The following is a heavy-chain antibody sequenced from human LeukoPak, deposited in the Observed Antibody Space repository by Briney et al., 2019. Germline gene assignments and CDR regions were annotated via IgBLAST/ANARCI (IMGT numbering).Heavy chain of an antibody. D-gene: IGHD1-1*01. Sequence: PSETLSLTCTVSGGSISSYYWSWIRQPPGKGLEWIGSIYYGGSTFYNPSLKNRVTISADTSKNQFSLNLSSVTAADTAVYYCARRLASSSDTFDYWGQGTLVTVSS. J-gene: IGHJ4*02. CDR1: GGSISSYY. V-gene: IGHV4-59*05. CDR2: IYYGGST. CDR3: ARRLASSSDTFDY.